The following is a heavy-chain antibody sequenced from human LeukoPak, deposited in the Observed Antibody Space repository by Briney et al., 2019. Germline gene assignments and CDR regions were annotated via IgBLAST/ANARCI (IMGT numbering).Heavy chain of an antibody. CDR2: IRYDGSNK. CDR1: GFIFSSYG. Sequence: GGSLRLSCAASGFIFSSYGMHWVRQAPGKGLEWVAFIRYDGSNKYYADSVKGRFTISRDNSKNTLYLQMNSLRAEDTAVYYCAHLGYCSSTSCYRGGHYFMDVWGKGTTVTVSS. D-gene: IGHD2-2*02. V-gene: IGHV3-30*02. J-gene: IGHJ6*03. CDR3: AHLGYCSSTSCYRGGHYFMDV.